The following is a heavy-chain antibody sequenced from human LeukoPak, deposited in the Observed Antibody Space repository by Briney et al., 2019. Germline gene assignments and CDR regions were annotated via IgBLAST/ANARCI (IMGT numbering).Heavy chain of an antibody. J-gene: IGHJ4*02. V-gene: IGHV3-30-3*01. CDR2: ISYDGSNK. CDR3: AVGYCSGGSCAPPFDY. Sequence: GGSLRLSCAASGFTFSSYAMHWVRQAPGKGLEWVAVISYDGSNKYYADSVKGRFTISRDNSKNTLYLQMNSLRAEDTAVYYCAVGYCSGGSCAPPFDYWGQGTLVTVSS. CDR1: GFTFSSYA. D-gene: IGHD2-15*01.